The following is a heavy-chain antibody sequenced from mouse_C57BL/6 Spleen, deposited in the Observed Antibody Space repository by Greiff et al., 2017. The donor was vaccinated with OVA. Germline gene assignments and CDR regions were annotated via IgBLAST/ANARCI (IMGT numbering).Heavy chain of an antibody. D-gene: IGHD3-3*01. V-gene: IGHV1-54*01. CDR1: GYAFTSYL. CDR2: INPGSGGT. Sequence: VQLQQSGAELVRPGTSVKVSCKASGYAFTSYLIEWVKQRPGQGLEWIGVINPGSGGTNYNEKFKGKATLTADKSSSTAYMQLSSLTSEDSAVYFCARGGAAFDYWGQGTTLTVSS. CDR3: ARGGAAFDY. J-gene: IGHJ2*01.